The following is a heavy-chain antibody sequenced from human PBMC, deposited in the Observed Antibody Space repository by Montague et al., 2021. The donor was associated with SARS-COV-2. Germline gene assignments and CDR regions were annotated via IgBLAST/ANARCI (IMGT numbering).Heavy chain of an antibody. Sequence: SETLSLTCTVSGGSISSSTYYWGWIRQPPGKGLEWIASIYYSGSTYFNPSLKGRVAISIDTSKNQFSLKLSSVTAADTAVYYCARRPYYYDSSGQFDLWGQGVLVTVSS. D-gene: IGHD3-22*01. J-gene: IGHJ5*02. V-gene: IGHV4-39*07. CDR2: IYYSGST. CDR1: GGSISSSTYY. CDR3: ARRPYYYDSSGQFDL.